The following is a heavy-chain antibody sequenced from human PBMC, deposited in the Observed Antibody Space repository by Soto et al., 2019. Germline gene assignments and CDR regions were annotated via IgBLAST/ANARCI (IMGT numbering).Heavy chain of an antibody. J-gene: IGHJ6*02. CDR2: IYYSGST. Sequence: SETLSLTYTVSGGSISSYYWSWIRQPAGKGLEWIGSIYYSGSTYYNPSLKSRVTISVDTSKNQFSLKLSSVTAADTAVYYCARLGSSGWYGTSLYYYYGMDVWGQGTTVT. V-gene: IGHV4-59*05. CDR3: ARLGSSGWYGTSLYYYYGMDV. CDR1: GGSISSYY. D-gene: IGHD6-19*01.